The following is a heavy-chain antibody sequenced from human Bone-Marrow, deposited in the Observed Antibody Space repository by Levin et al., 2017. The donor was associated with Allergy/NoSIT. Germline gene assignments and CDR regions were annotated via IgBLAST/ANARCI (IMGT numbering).Heavy chain of an antibody. J-gene: IGHJ4*02. V-gene: IGHV3-30*02. D-gene: IGHD3-10*01. CDR1: GFTFGSYG. Sequence: GGSLRLSCAASGFTFGSYGMHWVRQAPGKGLEWVAYMRFDGSHINYANSVKGRFTISRDNSRNTLYLQMNRLRAEDTAVYYCAREFQEFYFDQWGQGSLVTVSS. CDR3: AREFQEFYFDQ. CDR2: MRFDGSHI.